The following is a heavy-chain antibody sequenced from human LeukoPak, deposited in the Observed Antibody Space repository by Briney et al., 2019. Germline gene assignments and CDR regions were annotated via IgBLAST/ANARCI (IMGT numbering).Heavy chain of an antibody. D-gene: IGHD4-11*01. J-gene: IGHJ4*02. CDR2: IKEDGSEK. V-gene: IGHV3-7*01. CDR1: GFTFSNYW. CDR3: ARAIQLLGGSYFDY. Sequence: SGGSLRLSCAASGFTFSNYWMTWVRQAPGTGLEWVANIKEDGSEKYYVDSVKGRFTISRDNAKNSLYLQMNSLRAEDTALYYCARAIQLLGGSYFDYWGQGTLVTVSS.